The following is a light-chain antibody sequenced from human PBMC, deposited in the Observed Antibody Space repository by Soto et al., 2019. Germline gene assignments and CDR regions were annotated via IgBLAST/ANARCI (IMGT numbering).Light chain of an antibody. CDR2: STN. CDR1: SGSVSTSYY. V-gene: IGLV8-61*01. CDR3: VLYMGSGIWV. Sequence: QTVVTQEPSFSVSPGGTVTLTCGLGSGSVSTSYYPSWYQQTPGQAPCTLIYSTNTRSSGVPDRFSGSILGNKASLTITGAQADDESAYYCVLYMGSGIWVFGGGTKLTVL. J-gene: IGLJ2*01.